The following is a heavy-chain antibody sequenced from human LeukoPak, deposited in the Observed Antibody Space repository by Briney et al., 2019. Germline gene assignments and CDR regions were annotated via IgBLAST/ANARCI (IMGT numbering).Heavy chain of an antibody. D-gene: IGHD6-13*01. CDR3: AGGYSSSWYLDYYYYMDV. CDR1: GGSISSGSYH. J-gene: IGHJ6*03. Sequence: SQTLSLTCTVSGGSISSGSYHWRWVRQPAGKGLEWIGRIYTSGSPHYNRSRKSRVTISVDTSKNLFALKLSSVTAAGRAVLYCAGGYSSSWYLDYYYYMDVWGKGTTVTVSS. V-gene: IGHV4-61*02. CDR2: IYTSGSP.